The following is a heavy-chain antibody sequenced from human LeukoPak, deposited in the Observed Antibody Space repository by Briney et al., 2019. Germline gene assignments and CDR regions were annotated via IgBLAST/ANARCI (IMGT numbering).Heavy chain of an antibody. CDR3: ARDSAACRGCAFDL. J-gene: IGHJ3*01. CDR1: GFTFSDYY. D-gene: IGHD3-10*01. Sequence: GGSLRLSCAASGFTFSDYYMSWIRQAPGKGLEWVSYISSSGSSISYADSVKGRFTISRDNAKNSLYLQMNSLRAEDTAVYYCARDSAACRGCAFDLWGQGTVVTVSS. CDR2: ISSSGSSI. V-gene: IGHV3-11*04.